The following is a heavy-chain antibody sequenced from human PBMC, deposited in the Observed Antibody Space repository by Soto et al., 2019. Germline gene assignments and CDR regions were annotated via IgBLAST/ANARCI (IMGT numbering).Heavy chain of an antibody. CDR2: ISSSSSTI. CDR3: ASFYCSSTSCYEDTHYYYYMDV. Sequence: EVQLVESGGGLVQPGGSLRLSCAASGFTFSSYSMNWVRQAPGKGLEWVSYISSSSSTIYYADSVKGRFTISRDNAKNSLYLQMNSLRAEDTAVYYCASFYCSSTSCYEDTHYYYYMDVWGKGTTVTVSS. CDR1: GFTFSSYS. J-gene: IGHJ6*03. V-gene: IGHV3-48*01. D-gene: IGHD2-2*01.